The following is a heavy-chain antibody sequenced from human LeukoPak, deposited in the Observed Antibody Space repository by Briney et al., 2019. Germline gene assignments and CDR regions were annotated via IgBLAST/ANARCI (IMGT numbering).Heavy chain of an antibody. V-gene: IGHV3-23*01. Sequence: GGSLRLSCAASGFTFSSCAMDWVRQAPGKGLEWVSTITNSGGATYYADSVKGRFTVSRANSQNTLYLQMNLLRPDDTAIYYSAKGEHNVYPLFDCGGRGPLFTFPS. CDR1: GFTFSSCA. J-gene: IGHJ4*02. D-gene: IGHD1/OR15-1a*01. CDR3: AKGEHNVYPLFDC. CDR2: ITNSGGAT.